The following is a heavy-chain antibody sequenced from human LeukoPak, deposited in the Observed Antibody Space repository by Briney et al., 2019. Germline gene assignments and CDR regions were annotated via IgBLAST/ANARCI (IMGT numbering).Heavy chain of an antibody. Sequence: GASVKVSCKASGYTFTSYDINWVRQATGQGLEWMGWMNPKSGNTGYAQKFQGRVTITRNTSINTAYMELSSLRSEDTAVYYCARGLMVRGAYWFDPWGQGTLVTVSS. CDR1: GYTFTSYD. CDR3: ARGLMVRGAYWFDP. CDR2: MNPKSGNT. V-gene: IGHV1-8*03. J-gene: IGHJ5*02. D-gene: IGHD3-10*01.